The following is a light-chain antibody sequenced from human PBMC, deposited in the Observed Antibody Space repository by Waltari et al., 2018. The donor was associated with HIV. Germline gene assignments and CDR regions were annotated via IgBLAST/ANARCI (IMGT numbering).Light chain of an antibody. J-gene: IGLJ2*01. V-gene: IGLV1-47*01. CDR2: KDN. CDR3: AAWDVSLRGLV. Sequence: QAALTQPPSASGTPGQRVTISCSGGRANIGRNSVSWFQQVPGTAPNPLIYKDNQRPSGVPDRFSASKSGTSASLAISGLRSEDEADYYCAAWDVSLRGLVFGGGTKLTVL. CDR1: RANIGRNS.